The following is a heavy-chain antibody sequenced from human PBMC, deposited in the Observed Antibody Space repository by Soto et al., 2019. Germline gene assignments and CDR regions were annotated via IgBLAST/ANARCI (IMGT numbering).Heavy chain of an antibody. CDR3: ARRRDGGSYNAFDI. Sequence: GESLKISCKGSGYTFSNYWIDWVRQMPGKGLEWMGIIYPGYSDTRYSPSFQVQVTISVDKSITTAYLQWSSLKASDTAMYYCARRRDGGSYNAFDIWGQGTMVTVSS. CDR1: GYTFSNYW. CDR2: IYPGYSDT. V-gene: IGHV5-51*01. J-gene: IGHJ3*02. D-gene: IGHD1-26*01.